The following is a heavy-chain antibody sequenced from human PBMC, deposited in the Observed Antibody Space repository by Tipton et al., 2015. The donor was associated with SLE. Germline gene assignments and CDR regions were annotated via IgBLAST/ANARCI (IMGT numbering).Heavy chain of an antibody. Sequence: TLSLTCTVSGGSISSSSYYWGWIRQPPGKGLEWIGSIYYSGSTYYNPSLKSRVTISVDTSKNQFSLNLSSVTAADTAVYYCTRHAHTRGRFDIWGQGTMVTVSS. CDR2: IYYSGST. V-gene: IGHV4-39*07. CDR1: GGSISSSSYY. CDR3: TRHAHTRGRFDI. J-gene: IGHJ3*02.